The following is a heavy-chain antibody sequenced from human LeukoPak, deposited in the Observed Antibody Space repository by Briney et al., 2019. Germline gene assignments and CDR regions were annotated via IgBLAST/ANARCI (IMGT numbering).Heavy chain of an antibody. CDR2: IYHSGST. D-gene: IGHD6-13*01. Sequence: SGTLSLTCAVSGGSISSSNWWSWVRQPPGKGLEWIGEIYHSGSTNYNPSLKSRVTISVDKSKNQFSLKLSSVTAADTAVYYCARRREGGSSPDAFDIWGQGTMVTVSS. V-gene: IGHV4-4*02. CDR3: ARRREGGSSPDAFDI. J-gene: IGHJ3*02. CDR1: GGSISSSNW.